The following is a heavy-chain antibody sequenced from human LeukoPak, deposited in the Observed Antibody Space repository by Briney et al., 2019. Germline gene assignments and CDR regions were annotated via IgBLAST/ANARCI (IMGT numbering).Heavy chain of an antibody. J-gene: IGHJ6*02. D-gene: IGHD4-17*01. CDR3: ARSMTTVTTRFFHYGMGV. V-gene: IGHV4-31*03. CDR2: IYYSGST. Sequence: SQTLSLTCTVSGGSISSGGYYWSWIRQHPGKGLEWIGYIYYSGSTYYNPSLKSRVTISVDTSKNQFSLKLSSVTAADTAVYYCARSMTTVTTRFFHYGMGVWGQGTTVTVSS. CDR1: GGSISSGGYY.